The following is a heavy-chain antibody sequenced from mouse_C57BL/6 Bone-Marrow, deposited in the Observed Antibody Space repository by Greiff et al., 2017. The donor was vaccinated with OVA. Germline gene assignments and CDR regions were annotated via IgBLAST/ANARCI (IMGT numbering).Heavy chain of an antibody. D-gene: IGHD3-1*01. CDR3: ARSGPFAY. Sequence: QVQLQQPGAELVKPGASVKLSCKASGYTFTSYWMQWVKQRPGQGLEWIGEIDPSDSYTNYNQKFKGKATLTVDTSSRTAYMQLSSLTSEDSAVYYCARSGPFAYWGQGTLVTVSA. J-gene: IGHJ3*01. CDR2: IDPSDSYT. V-gene: IGHV1-50*01. CDR1: GYTFTSYW.